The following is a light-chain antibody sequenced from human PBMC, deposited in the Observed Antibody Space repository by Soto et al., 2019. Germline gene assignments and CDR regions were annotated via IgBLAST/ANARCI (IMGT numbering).Light chain of an antibody. Sequence: IQMTQSPSYVSASLGARVTVTXRARQGIKDWVAWDQQQPGXAPNXXXDNXSSLQRGVPSRFSGSGSGTDFTLPINSLQPEYFATYYCQQAASVTRTFGQGTRLEIK. CDR1: QGIKDW. CDR2: NXS. CDR3: QQAASVTRT. J-gene: IGKJ5*01. V-gene: IGKV1-12*01.